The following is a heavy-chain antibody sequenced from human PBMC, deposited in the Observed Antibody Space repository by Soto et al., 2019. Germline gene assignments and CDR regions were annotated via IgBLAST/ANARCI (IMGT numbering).Heavy chain of an antibody. CDR3: AIDATTAMVTHDAFDI. D-gene: IGHD5-18*01. Sequence: GESLKISCKASGYTFSADWITWVRQMPGKGLEWMGIIYPGDSDTRYSPSFQGQVTISADKSISTAYLQWSSLKASDTAMYYCAIDATTAMVTHDAFDIWGQGTMVTVSS. CDR2: IYPGDSDT. CDR1: GYTFSADW. V-gene: IGHV5-51*01. J-gene: IGHJ3*02.